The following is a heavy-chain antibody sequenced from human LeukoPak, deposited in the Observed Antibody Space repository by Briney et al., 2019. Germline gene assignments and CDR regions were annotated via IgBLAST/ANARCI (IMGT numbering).Heavy chain of an antibody. D-gene: IGHD2-15*01. CDR2: INPSGGST. Sequence: ASVKVSCKASGYTFTSYYMHWVRQAPGQGLEWMGIINPSGGSTSYAQKFQGRVTMTTDTSTSTAYMELRSLRSDDTAVYYCARAYCSGGSCYSEYYYYYYYMDVWGKGTTVTVSS. CDR3: ARAYCSGGSCYSEYYYYYYYMDV. J-gene: IGHJ6*03. V-gene: IGHV1-46*01. CDR1: GYTFTSYY.